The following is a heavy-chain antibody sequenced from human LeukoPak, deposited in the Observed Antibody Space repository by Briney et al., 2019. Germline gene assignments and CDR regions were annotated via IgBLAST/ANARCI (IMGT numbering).Heavy chain of an antibody. CDR1: GGSISSGDYY. D-gene: IGHD3-22*01. CDR3: ARGRYDSSGYYLDY. V-gene: IGHV4-30-4*08. Sequence: PSETLSLTCTVSGGSISSGDYYWSWIRQPPGKGLEWIGYIYYSGSTYYNPSLKSRVTISVDTSKNQFSLKLSSVTAADTAVYYCARGRYDSSGYYLDYWGQGTLVPVSS. CDR2: IYYSGST. J-gene: IGHJ4*02.